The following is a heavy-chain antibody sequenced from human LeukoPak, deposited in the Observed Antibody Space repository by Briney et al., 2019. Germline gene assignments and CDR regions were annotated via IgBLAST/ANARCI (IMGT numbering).Heavy chain of an antibody. CDR3: AREQARYNWFDP. Sequence: ASVKVSCKASGYTFTSYDINWVRQATGQGLEWMGWMNPNSGNTGYAQKFQGRVTMTRNTSISTAYMELSSLRSEDTAVYYCAREQARYNWFDPWGQGTLVTVSS. CDR1: GYTFTSYD. CDR2: MNPNSGNT. J-gene: IGHJ5*02. V-gene: IGHV1-8*01.